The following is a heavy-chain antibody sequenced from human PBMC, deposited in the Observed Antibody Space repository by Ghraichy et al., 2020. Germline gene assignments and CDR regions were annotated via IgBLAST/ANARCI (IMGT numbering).Heavy chain of an antibody. D-gene: IGHD6-13*01. V-gene: IGHV3-21*01. Sequence: GGSLRLSCAASGFTFSSYSMNWVRQAPGKGLEWVSSISSSSSYIYYADSVKGRFTISRDNAKNSLYLQMNSLRAEDTAVYYCARVGYSSSWYPSYGMDVWGHGTTVTVSS. CDR3: ARVGYSSSWYPSYGMDV. CDR2: ISSSSSYI. J-gene: IGHJ6*02. CDR1: GFTFSSYS.